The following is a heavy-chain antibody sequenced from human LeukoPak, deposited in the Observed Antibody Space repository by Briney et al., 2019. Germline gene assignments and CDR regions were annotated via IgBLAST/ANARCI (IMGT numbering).Heavy chain of an antibody. CDR3: ARGYCSGGHCYAFDY. CDR1: GFTFSSYW. Sequence: PGGSLRLSCAAPGFTFSSYWMSWVRQAPGKGLEWVANIKQDGSERYYVDSVKGRFTISRDNAKNSLYLQMSSLRAEDTYVYYCARGYCSGGHCYAFDYWGQGTLVTVSS. V-gene: IGHV3-7*01. J-gene: IGHJ4*02. CDR2: IKQDGSER. D-gene: IGHD2-15*01.